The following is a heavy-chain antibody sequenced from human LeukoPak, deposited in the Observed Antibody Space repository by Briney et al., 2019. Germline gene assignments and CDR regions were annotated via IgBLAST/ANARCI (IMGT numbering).Heavy chain of an antibody. V-gene: IGHV3-30-3*01. Sequence: GRSLRLSCAASGFTFSSYAMHWVRQAPGKGLEWVAVISYDGSNKYYADSVKGRFTISRDNSKNTLYLQMNSLRAEDTAVYYCARGKRSSSSWYVPHYYYGMDVWGQGTTVTVSS. CDR1: GFTFSSYA. CDR2: ISYDGSNK. J-gene: IGHJ6*02. CDR3: ARGKRSSSSWYVPHYYYGMDV. D-gene: IGHD6-13*01.